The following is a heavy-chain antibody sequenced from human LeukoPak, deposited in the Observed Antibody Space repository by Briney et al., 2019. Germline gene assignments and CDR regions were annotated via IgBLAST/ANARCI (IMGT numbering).Heavy chain of an antibody. CDR1: GFTFSSYS. V-gene: IGHV4-34*01. D-gene: IGHD6-19*01. CDR2: INHSGST. Sequence: GSLRLSCAASGFTFSSYSMNWVRQAPGKGLEWIGEINHSGSTDYNPSLKSQVTMSVDTSKNHFSLKLSSVTAADTAVYYCARLVIAVGDYWGQGTLVTVSS. CDR3: ARLVIAVGDY. J-gene: IGHJ4*02.